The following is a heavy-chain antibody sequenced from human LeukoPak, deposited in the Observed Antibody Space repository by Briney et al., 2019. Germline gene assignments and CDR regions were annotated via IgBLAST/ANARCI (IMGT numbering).Heavy chain of an antibody. CDR1: GFTFSSYA. CDR2: ISASGGST. D-gene: IGHD6-13*01. CDR3: AKAHGSSWYIFDY. J-gene: IGHJ4*02. Sequence: PGGSLRLSCAASGFTFSSYAMSWVRQAPGKGLEWVSGISASGGSTYYADSVKGRFTISRDNSKNTLYLQMKSLRAEDTAVYYCAKAHGSSWYIFDYWGQGTLVTVSS. V-gene: IGHV3-23*01.